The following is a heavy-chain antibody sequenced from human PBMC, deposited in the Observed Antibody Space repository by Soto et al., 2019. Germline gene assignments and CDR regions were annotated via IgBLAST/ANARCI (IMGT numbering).Heavy chain of an antibody. V-gene: IGHV3-23*01. CDR3: AKRRGAGGHFDY. CDR1: GFTFSSYA. J-gene: IGHJ4*02. D-gene: IGHD2-15*01. CDR2: VSIGGST. Sequence: DVQLLESGGGLVQPEGSLRLSCAASGFTFSSYAMGWVRQGPGKGLARVAVVSIGGSTHYADSVRGRFTISRDNSKNTLSLQVNSLTAEDTAVYFCAKRRGAGGHFDYWGQRALVTVSS.